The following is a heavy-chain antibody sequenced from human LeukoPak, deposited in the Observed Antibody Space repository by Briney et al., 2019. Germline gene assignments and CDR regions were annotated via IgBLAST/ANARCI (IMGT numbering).Heavy chain of an antibody. CDR3: ARGYSSSWSSYYYYYYMDV. J-gene: IGHJ6*03. V-gene: IGHV4-61*02. D-gene: IGHD6-13*01. CDR1: GGSISSGSYY. CDR2: IYTSGST. Sequence: SQTLSLTCTVSGGSISSGSYYWSWIRQPAGKGLEWIGRIYTSGSTNYNPSLKSRVTISVDTSKNQFSLKLSSVTAADTAVYYCARGYSSSWSSYYYYYYMDVWGKGTTVTVSS.